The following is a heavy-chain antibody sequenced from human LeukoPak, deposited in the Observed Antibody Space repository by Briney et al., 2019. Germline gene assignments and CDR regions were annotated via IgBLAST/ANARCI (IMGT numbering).Heavy chain of an antibody. CDR1: GFTFSSYE. CDR2: ISSSGSTI. D-gene: IGHD5-24*01. Sequence: GGSLRLSCAASGFTFSSYEMNWVRQAPGKGLEWVSYISSSGSTIYYADSVKGRFTISRDNAKNSLYLQMNSLRAEDTALYYCARVRDGYNFGPFDYWGQGTLVTVSS. V-gene: IGHV3-48*03. J-gene: IGHJ4*02. CDR3: ARVRDGYNFGPFDY.